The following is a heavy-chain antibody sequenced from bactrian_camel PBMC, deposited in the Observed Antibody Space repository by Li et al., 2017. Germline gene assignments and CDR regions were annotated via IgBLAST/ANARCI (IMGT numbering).Heavy chain of an antibody. J-gene: IGHJ4*01. Sequence: QLVESGGGSVQAGRSQRLSCVGSGYGWQYNSYCLGWFRQAPGKEREGLAAIYIESGRTYYDDSVEGRFIISRDNAKNSVYLQMNSLKLEDTAMYYCAADFGPYCSGSYLARRANFEGQGTQVTVS. V-gene: IGHV3-3*01. CDR1: GYGWQYNSYC. CDR2: IYIESGRT. D-gene: IGHD2*01.